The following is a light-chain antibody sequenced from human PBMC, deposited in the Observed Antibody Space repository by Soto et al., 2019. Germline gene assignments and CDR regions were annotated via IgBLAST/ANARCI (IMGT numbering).Light chain of an antibody. Sequence: QSVLTQPASVSGSRGQAITISCTVTRSDIGGYDYVSWYQQRPGKAPKLMIYEVRYRPSGVSNRFSGSKSGNTASLTISGLQAEDEADYYCCSYTRTSNHYFFGSVTKVTVL. CDR2: EVR. CDR3: CSYTRTSNHYF. J-gene: IGLJ1*01. CDR1: RSDIGGYDY. V-gene: IGLV2-14*01.